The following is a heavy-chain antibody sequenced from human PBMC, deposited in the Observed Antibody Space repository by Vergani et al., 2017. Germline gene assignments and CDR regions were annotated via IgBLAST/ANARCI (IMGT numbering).Heavy chain of an antibody. CDR2: INHSGST. D-gene: IGHD4/OR15-4a*01. CDR3: ARVLTPDSFDGGYIDY. V-gene: IGHV4-39*07. CDR1: GGSISSGSYY. J-gene: IGHJ4*02. Sequence: QVQLQESGPGLVKPSETLSLTCTVSGGSISSGSYYWSWIRQPPGKGLEWIGEINHSGSTNYNPSLKSRVTISVDTSKNQFSLKLSSVTAADTAVYYCARVLTPDSFDGGYIDYWGQGTLVTVSS.